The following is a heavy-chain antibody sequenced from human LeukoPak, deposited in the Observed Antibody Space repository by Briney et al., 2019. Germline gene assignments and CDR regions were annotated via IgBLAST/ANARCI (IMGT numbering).Heavy chain of an antibody. V-gene: IGHV1-46*01. D-gene: IGHD2-2*01. CDR2: INPSGGTT. CDR1: GYTFTSYY. J-gene: IGHJ4*02. Sequence: GASVKVSCNASGYTFTSYYMHWVRQAPGQGLEWMGMINPSGGTTSYAQKFQGRVTMTRDTSTSTVYMELSSLRSEDTAVYYCARLGYCSGTSCYATSHFEYCGQGTLVTVSS. CDR3: ARLGYCSGTSCYATSHFEY.